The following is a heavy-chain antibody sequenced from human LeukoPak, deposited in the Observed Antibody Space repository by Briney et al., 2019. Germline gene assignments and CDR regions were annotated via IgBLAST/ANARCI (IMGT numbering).Heavy chain of an antibody. Sequence: SETLSLTWAVYGGSFSGYYWSWIRQPPGKGLEWIGEINHSGSTNYNPSLKSRVTISVDTSKNQFSLKLSSVTAADTAVYYCARRRSNGYVRGVRNYFDYWGQGTLVTVSS. CDR1: GGSFSGYY. CDR2: INHSGST. J-gene: IGHJ4*02. D-gene: IGHD3-10*02. V-gene: IGHV4-34*01. CDR3: ARRRSNGYVRGVRNYFDY.